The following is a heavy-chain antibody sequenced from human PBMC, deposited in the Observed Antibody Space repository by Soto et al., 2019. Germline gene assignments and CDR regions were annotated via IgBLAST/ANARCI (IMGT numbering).Heavy chain of an antibody. J-gene: IGHJ3*02. CDR2: IIPIFGTA. Sequence: GASVKVSCKASGGTFSSYAISWVRQAPGQGLEWMGGIIPIFGTANYAQKFQGRVTIPADKSASTAYLELSSLGSEDTAVYYCARVAAAGTTAFDIWGQGTMVTVSS. CDR1: GGTFSSYA. V-gene: IGHV1-69*06. CDR3: ARVAAAGTTAFDI. D-gene: IGHD6-13*01.